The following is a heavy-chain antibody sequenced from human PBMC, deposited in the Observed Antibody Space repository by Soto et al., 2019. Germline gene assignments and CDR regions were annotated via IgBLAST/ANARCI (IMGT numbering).Heavy chain of an antibody. CDR2: ISYDGSNK. J-gene: IGHJ3*02. CDR1: GFTFSSYA. D-gene: IGHD3-9*01. V-gene: IGHV3-30-3*01. CDR3: ARDPSTPEPYYDILTGYYGPHDAFDI. Sequence: GGSLRLSCAASGFTFSSYAMHWVRQAPGKGLEWVAVISYDGSNKYYADSVKGRFTISRDNSKNTLYLQMNSLRAEDTAVYYCARDPSTPEPYYDILTGYYGPHDAFDIWGQGTMVTVSS.